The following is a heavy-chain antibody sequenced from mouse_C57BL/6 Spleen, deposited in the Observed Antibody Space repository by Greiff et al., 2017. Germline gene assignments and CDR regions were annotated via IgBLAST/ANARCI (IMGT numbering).Heavy chain of an antibody. CDR1: GFTFSDYY. J-gene: IGHJ1*03. CDR2: INYDGSSP. CDR3: ARDRYSNDWYFDV. V-gene: IGHV5-16*01. D-gene: IGHD2-5*01. Sequence: EVKLVESEGGLVQPGSSMKLSCTASGFTFSDYYMAWVRQVPEKGLEWVANINYDGSSPYYLDSLKSRFIISRYNAKNILYLQMSSLKSEDTATYYCARDRYSNDWYFDVWGTGTTVTVSS.